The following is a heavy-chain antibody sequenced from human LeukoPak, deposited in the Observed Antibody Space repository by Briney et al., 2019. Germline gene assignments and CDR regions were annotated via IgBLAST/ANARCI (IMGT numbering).Heavy chain of an antibody. V-gene: IGHV3-9*03. D-gene: IGHD6-19*01. CDR1: GFTFDDYA. CDR2: ISWNSGSI. J-gene: IGHJ3*02. CDR3: AQGVGIAVPDAFDI. Sequence: GGSLRLSCAASGFTFDDYAMHWVRQAPGKGLEWVSGISWNSGSIGYADSVKGRFTISRDNAKNSLYLQMNSLRAEDMALYYCAQGVGIAVPDAFDIWGQGTMVTVSS.